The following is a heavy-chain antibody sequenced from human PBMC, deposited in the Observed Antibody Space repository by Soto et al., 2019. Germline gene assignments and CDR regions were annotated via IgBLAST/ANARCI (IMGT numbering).Heavy chain of an antibody. D-gene: IGHD2-21*02. CDR2: ISYDGSNK. CDR3: AKDSTVVVTAIGSWYFDL. Sequence: QVQLVESGGGVVQPGRSLRLSWAASGFTFSSYGMHWVRQAPGKGLEWVAVISYDGSNKYYADAVKGRFTISRDNSKNTLYLQMNSLRAEDTAVYYCAKDSTVVVTAIGSWYFDLWGRGTLVTVSS. CDR1: GFTFSSYG. J-gene: IGHJ2*01. V-gene: IGHV3-30*18.